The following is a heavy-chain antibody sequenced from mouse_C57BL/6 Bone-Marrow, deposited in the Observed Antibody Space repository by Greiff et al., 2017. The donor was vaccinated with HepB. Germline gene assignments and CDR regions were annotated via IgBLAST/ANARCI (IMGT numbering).Heavy chain of an antibody. CDR2: IHPNSGST. Sequence: VQLQQPGAELVKPGASVKLSRKASGYTFTSYWMHWVKQRPGQGLEWIGMIHPNSGSTNYNEKFKSKATLTVDKSSSTAYMQLSSLTSEDSAVYYCAREVYGNYGWYFDVWGTGTTVTVSS. V-gene: IGHV1-64*01. CDR1: GYTFTSYW. CDR3: AREVYGNYGWYFDV. J-gene: IGHJ1*03. D-gene: IGHD2-1*01.